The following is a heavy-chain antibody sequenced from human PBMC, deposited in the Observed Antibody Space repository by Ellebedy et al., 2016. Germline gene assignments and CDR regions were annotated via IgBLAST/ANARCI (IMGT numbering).Heavy chain of an antibody. J-gene: IGHJ4*02. CDR3: RQGHYFDQ. CDR2: ISGAGYTT. Sequence: GESLKISCATSGFTFSNYFMTWLRRAPGKGLEWVATISGAGYTTFFADSVKGRFTISRDNSKNTLYLQMNNLRVDDTALYYCRQGHYFDQWGQGALVTVSS. CDR1: GFTFSNYF. V-gene: IGHV3-23*01.